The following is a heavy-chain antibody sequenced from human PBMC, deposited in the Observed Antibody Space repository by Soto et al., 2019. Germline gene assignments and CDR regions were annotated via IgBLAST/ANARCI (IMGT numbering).Heavy chain of an antibody. J-gene: IGHJ5*02. Sequence: PSETLSLTCAVYGGSFSGYYWSWIRQPPGKGLEWIGETNHSGSTNYNPSLKSRVTISVDTSKNQFSLKLSSVTAADTAVYYCARVGPSRWFDPWGQGTLVTVSS. V-gene: IGHV4-34*01. CDR2: TNHSGST. D-gene: IGHD3-16*01. CDR1: GGSFSGYY. CDR3: ARVGPSRWFDP.